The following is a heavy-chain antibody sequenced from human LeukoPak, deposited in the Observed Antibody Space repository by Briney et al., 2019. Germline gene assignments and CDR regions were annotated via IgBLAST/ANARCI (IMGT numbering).Heavy chain of an antibody. J-gene: IGHJ5*02. D-gene: IGHD3-10*01. CDR3: ARGHAKTYYYGSGSYGSRFDP. Sequence: ASVKVSCKASGYTFTSCGISWVRQAPGQGLEWMGWISAYNGNTNYAQKLQGRVTMTTDTSTSTAYMELRSLRSDDTAVYYCARGHAKTYYYGSGSYGSRFDPWGQGTLVTVSS. CDR1: GYTFTSCG. V-gene: IGHV1-18*01. CDR2: ISAYNGNT.